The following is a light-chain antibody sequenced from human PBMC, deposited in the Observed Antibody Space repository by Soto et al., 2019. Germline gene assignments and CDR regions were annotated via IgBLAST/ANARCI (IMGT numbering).Light chain of an antibody. CDR2: GVS. V-gene: IGLV2-14*01. Sequence: QSVLTQPASVSGSPGQSITISCSGTRSDFGSYNYVAWYQQFPGKTPKILIYGVSNRPSGVSSRFSGSKSGNTASLTISGLQAEDEADYYCISYTGSSTPYVFGSGTKVTVL. J-gene: IGLJ1*01. CDR1: RSDFGSYNY. CDR3: ISYTGSSTPYV.